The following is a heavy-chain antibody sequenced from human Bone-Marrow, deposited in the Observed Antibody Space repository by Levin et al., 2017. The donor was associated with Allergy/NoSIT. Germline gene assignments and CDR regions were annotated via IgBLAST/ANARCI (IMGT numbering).Heavy chain of an antibody. J-gene: IGHJ3*02. CDR3: ARVPVVAAKKGAFDI. CDR1: GFTFSSYE. Sequence: QPGGSLRLSCAASGFTFSSYEMNWVRQAPGKGLEWVSYISSSGSTIYYADSVKGRFTISRDNAKNSLYLQMNSLRAEDTAVYYCARVPVVAAKKGAFDIWGQGTMVTVSS. CDR2: ISSSGSTI. V-gene: IGHV3-48*03. D-gene: IGHD2-15*01.